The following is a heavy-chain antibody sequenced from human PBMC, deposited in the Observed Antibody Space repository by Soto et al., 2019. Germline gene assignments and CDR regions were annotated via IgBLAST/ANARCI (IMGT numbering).Heavy chain of an antibody. CDR3: ASPTLDRQQLVHGYYYYGMDV. CDR2: MNPNSGNT. Sequence: ASVKVSCKASGYTFTSYDINWVRQATGQGLEWMGWMNPNSGNTGYAQKFQGRVTMTRNTSISTAYKELSSLRSEDTAVYYCASPTLDRQQLVHGYYYYGMDVWGQGTTVTVSS. CDR1: GYTFTSYD. J-gene: IGHJ6*02. V-gene: IGHV1-8*01. D-gene: IGHD6-13*01.